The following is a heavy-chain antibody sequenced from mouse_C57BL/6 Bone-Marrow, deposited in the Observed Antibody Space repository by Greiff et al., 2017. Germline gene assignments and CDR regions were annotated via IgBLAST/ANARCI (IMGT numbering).Heavy chain of an antibody. CDR1: GYAFTNYL. Sequence: VQLQESGAELVRPGTSVKVSCKASGYAFTNYLIEWVKQRPGQGLEWIGVINPGSGGTNYNEKFKGKATLTADKSSSTAYMQLSSLTSEDSAVYFCARSPYYGSSYDYFDYWGQGTTLTVSS. D-gene: IGHD1-1*01. J-gene: IGHJ2*01. CDR3: ARSPYYGSSYDYFDY. V-gene: IGHV1-54*01. CDR2: INPGSGGT.